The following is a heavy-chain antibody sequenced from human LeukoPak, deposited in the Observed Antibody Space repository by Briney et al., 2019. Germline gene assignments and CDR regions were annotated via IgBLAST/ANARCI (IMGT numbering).Heavy chain of an antibody. CDR2: INPNSGGT. D-gene: IGHD3-22*01. V-gene: IGHV1-2*02. Sequence: ASVKVSCKASGYTFTGYYMHWVRQAPGQGLEWMGWINPNSGGTNYAQKFQGRVTMTRDTSISTAYMELSRLRSDDTAVYYCARDKATLTMIPFHFQHWGQGTLVTVSS. CDR3: ARDKATLTMIPFHFQH. J-gene: IGHJ1*01. CDR1: GYTFTGYY.